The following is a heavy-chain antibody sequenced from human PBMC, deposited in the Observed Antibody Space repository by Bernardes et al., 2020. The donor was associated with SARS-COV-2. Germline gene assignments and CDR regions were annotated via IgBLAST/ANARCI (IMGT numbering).Heavy chain of an antibody. CDR2: IWYDGSNK. D-gene: IGHD6-19*01. CDR3: ARRSSGWCFDY. V-gene: IGHV3-33*01. CDR1: GFTFSSYG. J-gene: IGHJ4*02. Sequence: GGSLRLSCAASGFTFSSYGMHWVRQAPGKGLEWVAVIWYDGSNKYYADSVKGRFIISRDNSKNTLYLQMNSLRAEDTAVYYCARRSSGWCFDYWGQGTLVTVSS.